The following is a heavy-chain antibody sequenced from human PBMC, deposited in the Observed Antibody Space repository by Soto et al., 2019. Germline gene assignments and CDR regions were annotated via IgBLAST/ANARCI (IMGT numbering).Heavy chain of an antibody. Sequence: HPGGSLRLSCTASGFIFGSYGMHWVRQAPGKGLEWVALISYDGTNKYYPDSVKGRFTISRDNPRNMLYLEMNSLSAEDTAMYYSARVPRDFCGRECSSANWGQGTLVTVSS. CDR1: GFIFGSYG. V-gene: IGHV3-30*03. D-gene: IGHD2-21*01. CDR3: ARVPRDFCGRECSSAN. J-gene: IGHJ4*02. CDR2: ISYDGTNK.